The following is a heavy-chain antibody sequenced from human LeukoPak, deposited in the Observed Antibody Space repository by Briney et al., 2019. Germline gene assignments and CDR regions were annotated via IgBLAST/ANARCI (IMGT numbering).Heavy chain of an antibody. D-gene: IGHD6-13*01. Sequence: GGSLRLSCAASEFTFSSYDMSWVRQAPGKGLEWVSAISGSGGSTYYADSVKGRFTISRDNSKNTLYLQMNSLRAEDTAVYYCAKTQPGIAAAGKAQRTAYGYWGQGTLVTVSS. V-gene: IGHV3-23*01. CDR3: AKTQPGIAAAGKAQRTAYGY. CDR2: ISGSGGST. J-gene: IGHJ4*02. CDR1: EFTFSSYD.